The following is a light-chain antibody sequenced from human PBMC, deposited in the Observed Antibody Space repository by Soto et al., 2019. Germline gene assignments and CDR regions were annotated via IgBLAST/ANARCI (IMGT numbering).Light chain of an antibody. CDR3: SSYRSTTTFGV. CDR2: EVS. CDR1: SSDVGRYNY. V-gene: IGLV2-14*01. Sequence: QSALTQPASVSGSPGQSITISCTGTSSDVGRYNYVSWYQHHPGKAPKLMIYEVSNRPLGVSNRFSASKSGNTASLIISGLQADDEADYFCSSYRSTTTFGVFGTGTKLTVL. J-gene: IGLJ1*01.